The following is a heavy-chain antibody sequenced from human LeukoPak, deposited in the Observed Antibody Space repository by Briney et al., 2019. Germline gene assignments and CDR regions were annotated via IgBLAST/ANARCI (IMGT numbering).Heavy chain of an antibody. D-gene: IGHD1-1*01. CDR2: IYDSGST. CDR1: GGSVSSGSYY. Sequence: SETLSLTCTVSGGSVSSGSYYWSWIRQPPGKGLEWIGYIYDSGSTNYNPSLKSRVTISVDASKNQFSLKLSSVTAADTAVYYCARVGGTNYYYYGMDVWGQGTTVTVSS. CDR3: ARVGGTNYYYYGMDV. V-gene: IGHV4-61*01. J-gene: IGHJ6*02.